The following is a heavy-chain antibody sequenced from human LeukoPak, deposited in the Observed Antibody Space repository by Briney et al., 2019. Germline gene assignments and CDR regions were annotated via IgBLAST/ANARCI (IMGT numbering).Heavy chain of an antibody. J-gene: IGHJ5*02. CDR3: AGDFGGWSVYP. Sequence: GGSLRLSCAASGFTFDDYGMSWVRQPPGRGLEWVSGINWNGGTTGYAASVSGGFIISRDNAKNLLYLQMNSLRADAAAVYYCAGDFGGWSVYPWGQGTLVTVSS. V-gene: IGHV3-20*04. CDR1: GFTFDDYG. D-gene: IGHD6-19*01. CDR2: INWNGGTT.